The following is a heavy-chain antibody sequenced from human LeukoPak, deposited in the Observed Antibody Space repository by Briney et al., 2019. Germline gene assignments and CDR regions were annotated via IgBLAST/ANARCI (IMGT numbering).Heavy chain of an antibody. D-gene: IGHD3-22*01. CDR3: AKEFSVDYYDSSGYPPGLFYY. CDR2: ISSSGSTI. J-gene: IGHJ4*02. V-gene: IGHV3-48*03. CDR1: GFTFSSYE. Sequence: GSLRLSCAASGFTFSSYEMNWVRQAPGKGLEWVSYISSSGSTIYYSDSVKGRFTISRDNSKNTLYLQMNSLRAEDTAVYYCAKEFSVDYYDSSGYPPGLFYYWGQGTLVSVSS.